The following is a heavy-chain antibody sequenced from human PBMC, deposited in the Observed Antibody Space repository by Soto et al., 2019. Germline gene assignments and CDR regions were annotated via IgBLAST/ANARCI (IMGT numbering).Heavy chain of an antibody. CDR1: GYTFTTYY. CDR2: INPSGGST. Sequence: QVHLVQSGAEVKKPGASVKISCKSSGYTFTTYYMSWVRQAPGQGLEWMGIINPSGGSTNYEQKFQGRGTMTRDTSTRTVYRELSSVRCKYTPVYYWAREVGATYRAFDRWGQGTMVTVSS. V-gene: IGHV1-46*01. D-gene: IGHD1-26*01. J-gene: IGHJ3*01. CDR3: AREVGATYRAFDR.